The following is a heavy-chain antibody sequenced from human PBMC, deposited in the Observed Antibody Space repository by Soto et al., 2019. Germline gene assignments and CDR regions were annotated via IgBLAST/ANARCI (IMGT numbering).Heavy chain of an antibody. J-gene: IGHJ3*02. D-gene: IGHD3-22*01. CDR2: IYYSGST. V-gene: IGHV4-59*01. CDR3: ARAGRITMIVVVPRVGAFDI. Sequence: NPSETLSLTCTVSGGSISSYYWSWIRQPPGKGLDWIGYIYYSGSTNYNPSLKSRGTISVDTSKNQFSLKLSSVTAADTAVYYCARAGRITMIVVVPRVGAFDIWGQGTMVTVSS. CDR1: GGSISSYY.